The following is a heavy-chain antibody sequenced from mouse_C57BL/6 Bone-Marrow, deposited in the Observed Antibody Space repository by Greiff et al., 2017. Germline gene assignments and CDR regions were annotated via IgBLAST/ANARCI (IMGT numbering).Heavy chain of an antibody. CDR1: GFTFSSYG. CDR2: ISSGGSYT. V-gene: IGHV5-6*01. Sequence: EVKLMESGGDLVKPGGSLKLSCAASGFTFSSYGMSWVRQTPDKRLEWVATISSGGSYTYYPDSVKGRFTISRDNAKNTLYLQMSSLKSEDTAMYYCARLTGRFAYWGQGTLVTVSA. J-gene: IGHJ3*01. D-gene: IGHD4-1*01. CDR3: ARLTGRFAY.